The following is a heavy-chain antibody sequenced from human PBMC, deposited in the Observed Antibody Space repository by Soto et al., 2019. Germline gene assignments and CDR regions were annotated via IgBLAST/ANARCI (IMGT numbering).Heavy chain of an antibody. V-gene: IGHV3-48*01. Sequence: VGSLRLSCAASGFTFSSYSMNWVRQAPGKGLEWVSYISSSSSTIYYADSVKGRFTISRDNSKNTLYLQMNSLRAEDTAVYYCAKGTPGIAAAGPFDPWGQGTLVTVSS. D-gene: IGHD6-13*01. CDR3: AKGTPGIAAAGPFDP. CDR1: GFTFSSYS. J-gene: IGHJ5*02. CDR2: ISSSSSTI.